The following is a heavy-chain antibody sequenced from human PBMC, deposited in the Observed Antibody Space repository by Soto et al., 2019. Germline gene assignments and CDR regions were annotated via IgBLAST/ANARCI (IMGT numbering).Heavy chain of an antibody. D-gene: IGHD4-17*01. CDR1: GGTFSSHS. Sequence: VQLMQSGAEVKKPGSSVKVSCNASGGTFSSHSINWVRQAPGQGLEWMGGVISLFGTANYAHNFKGRVTITADQSTSTAYIELNSLRSDDTAVYYCASEVGYGDFSAALLDWGQGTLVTVSS. J-gene: IGHJ4*02. V-gene: IGHV1-69*01. CDR2: VISLFGTA. CDR3: ASEVGYGDFSAALLD.